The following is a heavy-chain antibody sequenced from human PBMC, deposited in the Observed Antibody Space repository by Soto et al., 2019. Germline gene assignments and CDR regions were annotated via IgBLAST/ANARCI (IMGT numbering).Heavy chain of an antibody. V-gene: IGHV5-10-1*01. J-gene: IGHJ5*02. CDR1: GYSFTSYW. D-gene: IGHD3-3*01. CDR3: ARLRHDFWSGYYSEMSWFEP. CDR2: IAPSDSYT. Sequence: GESLKISCKGSGYSFTSYWISCVRQMPGKGLEWMGRIAPSDSYTNYSPSFQGHVTISADKSISTAYLQWSSLKASDTAMYYWARLRHDFWSGYYSEMSWFEPWGQGTMVTVSS.